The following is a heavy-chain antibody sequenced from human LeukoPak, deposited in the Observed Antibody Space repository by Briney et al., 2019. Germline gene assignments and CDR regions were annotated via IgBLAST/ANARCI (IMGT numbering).Heavy chain of an antibody. D-gene: IGHD1-1*01. CDR3: ARDLKGAITWTGLSAGMDV. V-gene: IGHV1-18*01. J-gene: IGHJ6*02. CDR1: GYTFTTYA. CDR2: ISVYNGNT. Sequence: ASVKVSCKASGYTFTTYAISWVRQAPGQGLGWMGWISVYNGNTNYAQKLQGRVSMTTDTSTSTAYMELRSLSSDDTAVYYCARDLKGAITWTGLSAGMDVWAKGPRSPSP.